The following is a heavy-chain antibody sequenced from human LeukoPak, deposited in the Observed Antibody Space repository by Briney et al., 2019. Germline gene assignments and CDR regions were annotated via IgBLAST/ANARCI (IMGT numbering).Heavy chain of an antibody. D-gene: IGHD6-19*01. CDR3: ASPTYSSGWRLDH. CDR2: IYPGDSDT. V-gene: IGHV5-51*01. Sequence: GESLKISCKGSGYSFTSYWIGWVRQMPGKGLEWMGIIYPGDSDTRYSPSFQGQVTISADKSISTAYLQWSSLKASDTAMYYCASPTYSSGWRLDHWGQGTLVTVSS. J-gene: IGHJ4*02. CDR1: GYSFTSYW.